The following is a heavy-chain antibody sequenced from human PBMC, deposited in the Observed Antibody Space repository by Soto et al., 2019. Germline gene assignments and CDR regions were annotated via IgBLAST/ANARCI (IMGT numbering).Heavy chain of an antibody. V-gene: IGHV3-21*01. D-gene: IGHD3-10*01. CDR2: INSRSSSI. CDR3: ARNPSGDY. Sequence: EVQLVESGGGLVKPGGSLRLSCAASGFTFSSYSMTWVRQAPGKGLEWVSSINSRSSSIYYADSVKGRFTISRDNAKNSQYLQMNSLRAEDTAVYYCARNPSGDYWGQGTLVTVSS. J-gene: IGHJ4*02. CDR1: GFTFSSYS.